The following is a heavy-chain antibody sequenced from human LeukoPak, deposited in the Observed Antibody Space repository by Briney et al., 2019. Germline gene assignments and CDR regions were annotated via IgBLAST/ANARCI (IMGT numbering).Heavy chain of an antibody. CDR2: IDPNSGGT. J-gene: IGHJ4*02. Sequence: VASVKVSCKASGYTFTDYYMHWVRQAPGQGLEWMGWIDPNSGGTNYAQKFQGRVTMTRDTSISTAYMELSRLRSDDTAVYYCARITGTTFGFSDYWGQGTLVTVSP. CDR1: GYTFTDYY. CDR3: ARITGTTFGFSDY. V-gene: IGHV1-2*02. D-gene: IGHD3-16*01.